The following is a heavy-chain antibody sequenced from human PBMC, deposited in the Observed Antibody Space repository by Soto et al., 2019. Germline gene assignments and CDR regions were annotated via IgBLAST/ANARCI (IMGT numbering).Heavy chain of an antibody. CDR3: ARNLGRYSSSSNYYYGMGV. CDR2: INPNSGGT. Sequence: ASVKVSCKAPGYTFTGYYMHWVRQAPGQGLEWMGWINPNSGGTNYAQKFQGWVTMTRDTSISTAYMELSRLRSDDTAVYYCARNLGRYSSSSNYYYGMGVWGQGTTVNVSS. CDR1: GYTFTGYY. D-gene: IGHD6-13*01. V-gene: IGHV1-2*04. J-gene: IGHJ6*02.